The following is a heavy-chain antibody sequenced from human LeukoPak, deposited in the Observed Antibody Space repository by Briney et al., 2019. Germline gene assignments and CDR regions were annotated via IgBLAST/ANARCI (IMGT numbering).Heavy chain of an antibody. CDR1: GVSISSYY. CDR3: ARNIGWFDP. CDR2: MYYSGST. D-gene: IGHD2/OR15-2a*01. J-gene: IGHJ5*02. Sequence: SSETLSLTCTGSGVSISSYYWSWIRQPPGKGLEGIGYMYYSGSTNYNPSLKSRVTISLDTSKNKFSLKLSSVTAADTAVYYCARNIGWFDPWGQGTLVTVSS. V-gene: IGHV4-59*01.